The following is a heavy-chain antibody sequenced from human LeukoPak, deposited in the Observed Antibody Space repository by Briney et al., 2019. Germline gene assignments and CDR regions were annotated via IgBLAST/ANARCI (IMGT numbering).Heavy chain of an antibody. CDR1: GVTFSSYG. D-gene: IGHD2-15*01. J-gene: IGHJ4*02. CDR2: ISYDGSNK. CDR3: AKVPHIFAVTFFDY. Sequence: GGSLRLSCAASGVTFSSYGMHGVRQAPGKGREGGAVISYDGSNKYYADSVKGRFTISRDNSKNTLYLQMNSLRAEDTAVYYCAKVPHIFAVTFFDYWGQGTLVTVSS. V-gene: IGHV3-30*18.